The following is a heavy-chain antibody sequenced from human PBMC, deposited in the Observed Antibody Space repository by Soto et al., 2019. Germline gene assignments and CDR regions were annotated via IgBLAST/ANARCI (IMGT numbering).Heavy chain of an antibody. CDR2: IYGGGTT. CDR3: VQTTGWPGFDF. D-gene: IGHD6-19*01. V-gene: IGHV3-53*01. Sequence: EVQLVESGGGLIQPGGSLRLSCAASGFAVSSKYMTGVRQAPGKGLEWVSVIYGGGTTYYADSVKGRFTISRDTSKNTLYLQMNSLRAEDTAVYYCVQTTGWPGFDFWGQGTLVTVSS. J-gene: IGHJ4*02. CDR1: GFAVSSKY.